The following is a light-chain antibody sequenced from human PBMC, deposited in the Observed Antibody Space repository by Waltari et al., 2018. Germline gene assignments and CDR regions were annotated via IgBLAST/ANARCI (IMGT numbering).Light chain of an antibody. J-gene: IGKJ4*01. Sequence: DIVMTQSPDSLAVSLGERATIDCNASQSILYSSNNKNYLAWYQRKPGQPPKLLIYWASTRESGVPDRFSGSGSGTDFTLTISSLQAEDVAVYYCQQYYSTPPSFGGGTKVEIK. V-gene: IGKV4-1*01. CDR2: WAS. CDR1: QSILYSSNNKNY. CDR3: QQYYSTPPS.